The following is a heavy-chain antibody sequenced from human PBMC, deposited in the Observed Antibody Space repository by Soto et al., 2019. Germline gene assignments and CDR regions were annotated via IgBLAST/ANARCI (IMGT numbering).Heavy chain of an antibody. CDR2: ISSSSSYI. D-gene: IGHD3-22*01. CDR1: GFTFSSYS. Sequence: EVQLVESGRGLVKPGGSLRLSCAASGFTFSSYSMNWVRQAPGKGLEWVSSISSSSSYIYYADSVKGRFTISRDNAKNSLYLQMNSLRAEDTAVYYCARDYHSSGYYDYFDYWGQGTLVTVSS. V-gene: IGHV3-21*01. J-gene: IGHJ4*02. CDR3: ARDYHSSGYYDYFDY.